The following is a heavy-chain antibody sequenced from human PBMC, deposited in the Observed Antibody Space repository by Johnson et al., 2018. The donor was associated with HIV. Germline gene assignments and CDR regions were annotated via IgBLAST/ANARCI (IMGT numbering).Heavy chain of an antibody. CDR3: ARPSVITTLTTTPWAFDI. D-gene: IGHD4-17*01. J-gene: IGHJ3*02. Sequence: QVQLVESGGGVVQPGRSLRLSCAASGFTFSSYAMHWVRQAPGKGLEWVAVISYDGNNKYYTDSVKGRFTIPRDNSKNTLYLQMNSLRAEDTAIYYCARPSVITTLTTTPWAFDIWGQGTMVTVSS. CDR2: ISYDGNNK. V-gene: IGHV3-30*04. CDR1: GFTFSSYA.